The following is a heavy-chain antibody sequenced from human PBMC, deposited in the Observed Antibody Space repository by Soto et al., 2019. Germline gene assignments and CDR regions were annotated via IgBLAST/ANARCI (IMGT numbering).Heavy chain of an antibody. CDR2: ISAYNGNT. Sequence: ASVKVSCKASGYTFTSYGISWVRQAPGQGLEWMGWISAYNGNTNYAQKLQGRVTMTTDTSTSTAYMELRSLRSDDTAVYYCARIPYYGSGSYYNPPYYYYGMDVWGQGTTVTVSS. CDR1: GYTFTSYG. V-gene: IGHV1-18*01. D-gene: IGHD3-10*01. CDR3: ARIPYYGSGSYYNPPYYYYGMDV. J-gene: IGHJ6*02.